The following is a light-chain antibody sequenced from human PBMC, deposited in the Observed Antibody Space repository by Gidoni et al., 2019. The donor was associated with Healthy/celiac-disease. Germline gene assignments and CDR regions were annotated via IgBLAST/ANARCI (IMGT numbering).Light chain of an antibody. CDR1: QRVLYSSNNKNY. CDR3: QQYYSTPRT. Sequence: DIVMTQSPDSLAVSLGARATINCKSSQRVLYSSNNKNYLAWYQQKPGQPPKLLIYWASTRESGVPDRFSGSGSGTDFTLTISSLQAEDVAVYYCQQYYSTPRTFGQGTKLEIK. CDR2: WAS. J-gene: IGKJ2*01. V-gene: IGKV4-1*01.